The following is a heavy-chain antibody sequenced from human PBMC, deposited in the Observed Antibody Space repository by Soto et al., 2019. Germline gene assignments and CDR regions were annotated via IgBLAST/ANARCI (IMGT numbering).Heavy chain of an antibody. J-gene: IGHJ6*03. Sequence: SETLSLTCTVSGGSISSYYWSWIRQPPGKGLEWIGYIYYSGSTNYNPSLKSRVTISVDTSKNQFSLKLSSVTAADTAVYYCARVRDDVWFGELFNRYYMDVWGKGTTVTVSS. CDR2: IYYSGST. CDR1: GGSISSYY. CDR3: ARVRDDVWFGELFNRYYMDV. D-gene: IGHD3-10*01. V-gene: IGHV4-59*01.